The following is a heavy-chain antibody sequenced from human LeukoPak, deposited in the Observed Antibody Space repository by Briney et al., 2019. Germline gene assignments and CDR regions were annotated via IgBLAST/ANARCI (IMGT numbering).Heavy chain of an antibody. Sequence: ASVKVSCKASRSTFIGYYLHWVRQAPGQGLEWMGIINPSGGSTSYAQKFQGRVTMTRDMSTSTVYMELSSLRSEDTAVYYCARARVVVTALVYWGQGTLVTVSS. V-gene: IGHV1-46*01. CDR1: RSTFIGYY. J-gene: IGHJ4*02. CDR3: ARARVVVTALVY. CDR2: INPSGGST. D-gene: IGHD2-21*02.